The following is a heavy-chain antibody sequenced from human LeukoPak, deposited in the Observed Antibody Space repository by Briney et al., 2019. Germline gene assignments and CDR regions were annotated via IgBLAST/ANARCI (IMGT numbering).Heavy chain of an antibody. V-gene: IGHV1-2*02. J-gene: IGHJ4*02. CDR3: ASLLGSSSSSFDY. Sequence: VASVKVSFKASGYTFTGYYMHWVRQAPGQGLEWMGWINPNSGGTNYAQKFQGRVTMTRDTSISTAYMELSRLRSDDTAVYYCASLLGSSSSSFDYWGQGTLVTVSS. CDR1: GYTFTGYY. D-gene: IGHD6-6*01. CDR2: INPNSGGT.